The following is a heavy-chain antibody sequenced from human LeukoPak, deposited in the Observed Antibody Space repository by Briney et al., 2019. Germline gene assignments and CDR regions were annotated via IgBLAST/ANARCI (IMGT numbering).Heavy chain of an antibody. CDR1: GFTFSSYG. CDR2: IKQDGSEK. CDR3: ARDRGVVVPAAYFEGYYYYMDV. D-gene: IGHD2-2*01. J-gene: IGHJ6*03. Sequence: GGSLRLSCAASGFTFSSYGMNWVRQAPGKGLEWVANIKQDGSEKYFVDSVKGRFTISRDNAKNSLYLQMNSLRAEDTAVYYCARDRGVVVPAAYFEGYYYYMDVWGKGTTVTVSS. V-gene: IGHV3-7*01.